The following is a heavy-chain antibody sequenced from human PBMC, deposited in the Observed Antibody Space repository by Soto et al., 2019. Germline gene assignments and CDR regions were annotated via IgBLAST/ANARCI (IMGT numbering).Heavy chain of an antibody. V-gene: IGHV1-3*01. CDR2: INAGNGDT. CDR3: ARDVSSSIDC. CDR1: GYTFTAYA. J-gene: IGHJ4*02. Sequence: QVQLVQSGAEVKEPGASVKVSCKASGYTFTAYALHWVRQAPGHRLEWMGWINAGNGDTKYSQKFQDRVTITRDTSASIAYMEMSSLRSEDTTVYYCARDVSSSIDCWGQGTLVTVSS. D-gene: IGHD6-6*01.